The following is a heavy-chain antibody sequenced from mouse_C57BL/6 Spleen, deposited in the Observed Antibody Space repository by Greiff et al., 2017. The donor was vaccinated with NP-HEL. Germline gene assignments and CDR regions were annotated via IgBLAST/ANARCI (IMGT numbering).Heavy chain of an antibody. Sequence: EVMLVESGAGLVKPGGSLKLSCAASGFTFSSYAMSWVRQTPEKRLEWVAYISTGGGYIYYADTVKGRFTISRDNTRNTPYLQMSSLKSEDTAMYYCTRVGSSFAMDYWGQGTSVTVSS. D-gene: IGHD1-1*01. J-gene: IGHJ4*01. CDR1: GFTFSSYA. CDR2: ISTGGGYI. CDR3: TRVGSSFAMDY. V-gene: IGHV5-9-1*02.